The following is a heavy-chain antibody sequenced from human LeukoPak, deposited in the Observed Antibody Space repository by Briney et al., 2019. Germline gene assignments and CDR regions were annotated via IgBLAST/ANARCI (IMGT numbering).Heavy chain of an antibody. CDR3: TSRVTCIYYIDL. J-gene: IGHJ6*03. CDR2: INDSGGT. V-gene: IGHV4-34*01. CDR1: DGSFSGYY. Sequence: SDTLSLTCAVYDGSFSGYYWTWIRQLPGRGREWIGEINDSGGTNYNPPLKRRVTVLVDTPKNQFSLKLTSVTAADTAVYYWTSRVTCIYYIDLWGKGTTVTVSS. D-gene: IGHD2-8*01.